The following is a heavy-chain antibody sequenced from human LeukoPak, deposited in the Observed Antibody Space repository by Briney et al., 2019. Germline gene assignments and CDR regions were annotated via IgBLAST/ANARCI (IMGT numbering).Heavy chain of an antibody. V-gene: IGHV1-2*02. CDR2: INPKTGGT. Sequence: ASVKVSCKASGYTFTDSYMHWVRQAPGQGLERMGWINPKTGGTNYAQRFQGRVTMTRDTSIRTAYMELNSLRSGDTAVYYCARDGRLTIFVRGIITEGSPPKNWGQGTLVTVSS. CDR3: ARDGRLTIFVRGIITEGSPPKN. J-gene: IGHJ4*02. D-gene: IGHD3-10*01. CDR1: GYTFTDSY.